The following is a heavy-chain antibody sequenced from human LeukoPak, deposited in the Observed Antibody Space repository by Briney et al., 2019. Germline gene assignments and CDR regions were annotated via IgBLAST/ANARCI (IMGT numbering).Heavy chain of an antibody. D-gene: IGHD6-19*01. V-gene: IGHV4-4*07. CDR1: GGSISSYY. CDR3: ARGISSGWYGAFDI. Sequence: SETLSLTGTVSGGSISSYYWSWIRQPAGKGLEWIGRIYTSGSTNYNPSLKSRVTMSVDTSKNQFSLKLSSVTAADTAVYYCARGISSGWYGAFDIWGQGTMVTVSS. CDR2: IYTSGST. J-gene: IGHJ3*02.